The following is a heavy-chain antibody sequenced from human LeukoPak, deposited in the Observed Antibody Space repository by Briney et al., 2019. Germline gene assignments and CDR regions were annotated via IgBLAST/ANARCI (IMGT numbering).Heavy chain of an antibody. V-gene: IGHV4-61*08. CDR1: GVSVGSAGYY. J-gene: IGHJ4*02. D-gene: IGHD1-26*01. CDR2: MYYTANS. CDR3: ARSQSQSGSYRYYFAY. Sequence: PSETLSLTCSVSGVSVGSAGYYWTWIRQPPGKGLEWIGYMYYTANSNYNPFLKSRVTMSLDPSQNEFSLRLTSVTAADTAVYCCARSQSQSGSYRYYFAYWGQGILVTVSS.